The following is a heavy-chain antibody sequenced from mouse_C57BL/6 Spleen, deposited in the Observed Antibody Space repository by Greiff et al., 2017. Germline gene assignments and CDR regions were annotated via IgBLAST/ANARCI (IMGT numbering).Heavy chain of an antibody. J-gene: IGHJ2*01. CDR2: IYPGSGST. CDR3: ARAAAPTTIVATPLDY. CDR1: GYTFTSYW. V-gene: IGHV1-55*01. Sequence: QVQLQQSGAELVKPGASVKMSCKASGYTFTSYWIPWVKQRPGQGLEWIGDIYPGSGSTNYNEKFKSTATLTVDTSSSTAYMQLSSLTSEDSAVYYCARAAAPTTIVATPLDYWGQGTTLTVSS. D-gene: IGHD1-1*01.